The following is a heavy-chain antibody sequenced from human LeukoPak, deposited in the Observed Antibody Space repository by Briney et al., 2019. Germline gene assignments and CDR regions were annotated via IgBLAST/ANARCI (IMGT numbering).Heavy chain of an antibody. Sequence: SETLSLTCTVSGGSISSSSYYRSWIRQPPGKGLEWIGEINHSGSTNYNPSLKSRVTISVDTSKNQFSLKLSSVTAADTAVYYCARRGITMVRGVIFGGYYYYYMDVWGKGTTVTVSS. J-gene: IGHJ6*03. V-gene: IGHV4-39*07. CDR2: INHSGST. CDR3: ARRGITMVRGVIFGGYYYYYMDV. D-gene: IGHD3-10*01. CDR1: GGSISSSSYY.